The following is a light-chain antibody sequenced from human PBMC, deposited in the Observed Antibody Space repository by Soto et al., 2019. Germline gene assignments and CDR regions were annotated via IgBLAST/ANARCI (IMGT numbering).Light chain of an antibody. V-gene: IGLV3-1*01. Sequence: SYELTQPPSVSVSPGQRANITCCGNTLGSKFVFWYQQKAGQSPMVVIYEDTKRPSGIPERFSGSNSGNTATLTISGTQAMDEADFYCQAWDSGTVVFGGGTKLTVL. CDR3: QAWDSGTVV. CDR2: EDT. J-gene: IGLJ2*01. CDR1: TLGSKF.